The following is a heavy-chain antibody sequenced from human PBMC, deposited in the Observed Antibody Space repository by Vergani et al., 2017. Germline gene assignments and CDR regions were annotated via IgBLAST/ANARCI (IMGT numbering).Heavy chain of an antibody. CDR2: IWYDGSNK. CDR1: GFTFSSSG. D-gene: IGHD6-13*01. Sequence: QVQLVESGGGVVQPGRSLGLSCAASGFTFSSSGMHWVRQAPGKGLEWVAVIWYDGSNKYYADSVKGRFTISRDNSKNTLYLQMNSLRAEDTAVYYCAKTQNRWQQQTPDYWGQGTLVTVSS. V-gene: IGHV3-33*06. J-gene: IGHJ4*02. CDR3: AKTQNRWQQQTPDY.